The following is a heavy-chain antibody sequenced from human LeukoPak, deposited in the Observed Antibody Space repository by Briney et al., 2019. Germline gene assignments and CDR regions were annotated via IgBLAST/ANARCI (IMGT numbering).Heavy chain of an antibody. Sequence: SETQSLTCALYGGSFSGYYWTWIRQSPGKGLEWIGEINHSGSTNYNPSLKSRVTISVDTSKNLFYLKLSSVTAADTAVYYCARDLIDGYNPMLIAYWGQGTVVTVSS. CDR2: INHSGST. CDR1: GGSFSGYY. J-gene: IGHJ4*02. V-gene: IGHV4-34*01. CDR3: ARDLIDGYNPMLIAY. D-gene: IGHD5-24*01.